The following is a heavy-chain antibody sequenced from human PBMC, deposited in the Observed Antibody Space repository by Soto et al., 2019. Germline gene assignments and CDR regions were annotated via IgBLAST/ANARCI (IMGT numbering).Heavy chain of an antibody. CDR1: GFTFDDYA. V-gene: IGHV3-9*01. CDR2: ISWNSGAI. CDR3: AKDITLGIGSGSYPGIY. J-gene: IGHJ4*02. D-gene: IGHD3-10*01. Sequence: PGGSLRLSCAASGFTFDDYAMHWVRQAPGKGLEWVSGISWNSGAIGYADSVKGRFTISRDNAKNSLYLQMNSLRAEDTALYYCAKDITLGIGSGSYPGIYWGQGTLVTVSS.